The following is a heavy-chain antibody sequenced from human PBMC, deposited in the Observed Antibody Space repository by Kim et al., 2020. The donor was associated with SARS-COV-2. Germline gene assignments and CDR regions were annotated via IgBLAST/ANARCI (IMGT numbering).Heavy chain of an antibody. V-gene: IGHV4-31*03. CDR2: IYYSGST. J-gene: IGHJ3*02. D-gene: IGHD3-16*02. CDR3: AREGNYDYVWGSYRPGAFDI. CDR1: GGSISSGGYY. Sequence: SETLSLTCTVSGGSISSGGYYWSWIRQHPGKGLEWIGYIYYSGSTYYNPSLKSRVTISVDTSKNQFSLKLSSVTAADTAVYYCAREGNYDYVWGSYRPGAFDIWGQGTMVTVSS.